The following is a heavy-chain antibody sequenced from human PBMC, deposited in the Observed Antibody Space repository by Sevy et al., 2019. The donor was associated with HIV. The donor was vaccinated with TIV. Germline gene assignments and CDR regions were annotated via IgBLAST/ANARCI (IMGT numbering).Heavy chain of an antibody. CDR1: GFTVSSNY. CDR2: IYSGGST. D-gene: IGHD5-18*01. Sequence: GGSLRLSCAASGFTVSSNYMSWVRQAPGKGLEWVSVIYSGGSTYYADSVKGRFTISRDNSKNTLYLQMNSLRAEDTAVHYCTKYRYGYFDYRGQGTLVTVSS. CDR3: TKYRYGYFDY. J-gene: IGHJ4*02. V-gene: IGHV3-66*02.